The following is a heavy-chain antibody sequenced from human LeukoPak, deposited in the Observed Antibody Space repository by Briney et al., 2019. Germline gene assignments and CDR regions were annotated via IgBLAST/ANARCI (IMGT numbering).Heavy chain of an antibody. J-gene: IGHJ6*03. Sequence: PGGSLRLSCTASGFTFGDYAMSWFRQAPGKGLEWVGFIRSKAYGGTTEYAASVKGRFTISRDDSKSIAYLQMNSLKTEDTAVYYCTRDEYSSSWSYFGHYYMDVWGKGTTVTVSS. D-gene: IGHD6-13*01. CDR1: GFTFGDYA. V-gene: IGHV3-49*03. CDR3: TRDEYSSSWSYFGHYYMDV. CDR2: IRSKAYGGTT.